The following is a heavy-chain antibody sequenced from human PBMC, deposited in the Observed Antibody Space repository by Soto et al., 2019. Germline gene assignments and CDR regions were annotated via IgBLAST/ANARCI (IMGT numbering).Heavy chain of an antibody. J-gene: IGHJ4*02. V-gene: IGHV1-18*04. CDR3: ARGGRWGGATAFTGIDY. CDR2: ISAHNGNT. CDR1: GYTFTSYG. Sequence: GASVKVSCKASGYTFTSYGISWVRQAPGQGLEWMGWISAHNGNTNYAQKLQGRVTMTTDTSTSTAYMGLRSLRSDDTAVYYCARGGRWGGATAFTGIDYWGQGTLVTVSS. D-gene: IGHD1-26*01.